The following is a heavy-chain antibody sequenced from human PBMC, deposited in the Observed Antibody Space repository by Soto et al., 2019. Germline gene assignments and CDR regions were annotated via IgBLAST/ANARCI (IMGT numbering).Heavy chain of an antibody. CDR1: GDSITSTAYY. CDR3: ARHWRTGYSTVFGVVMGWFDP. Sequence: PSETLSLTCTATGDSITSTAYYWDWIRQPPGKGLEWVASIYYSGSTYHNPSLKSRVTISVDTSKNQFSLKVTSVTAADTAVYYCARHWRTGYSTVFGVVMGWFDPWGQGTLVTVSS. CDR2: IYYSGST. J-gene: IGHJ5*02. V-gene: IGHV4-39*01. D-gene: IGHD3-3*01.